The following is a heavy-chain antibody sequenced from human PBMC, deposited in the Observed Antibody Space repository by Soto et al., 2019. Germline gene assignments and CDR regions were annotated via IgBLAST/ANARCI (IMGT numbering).Heavy chain of an antibody. J-gene: IGHJ6*02. Sequence: EVQLVESGGGLVQPGGSLRLSCAASGFTFSSYWMHWVRQAPGKGLVWVSRINSDGSSTSYADSVKGRFTISRDNAKNTLYLQMNSPRAEDTAVYYGARDNYYDSSGYYSGFYYYYGMDVWGQGTTVTVSS. CDR3: ARDNYYDSSGYYSGFYYYYGMDV. CDR2: INSDGSST. D-gene: IGHD3-22*01. V-gene: IGHV3-74*01. CDR1: GFTFSSYW.